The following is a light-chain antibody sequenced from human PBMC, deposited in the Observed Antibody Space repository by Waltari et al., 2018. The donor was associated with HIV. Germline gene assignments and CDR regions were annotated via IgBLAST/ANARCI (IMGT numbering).Light chain of an antibody. CDR3: HQYGTSPRT. CDR2: GAS. V-gene: IGKV3-20*01. Sequence: EILLTQSPGTLSLSPGDRATLPCRASQSVSSSFLAWYQQKPGQAPRLLIYGASNRATGIPDRFSGSESGTDFTLTINRLEPEDFAVYYCHQYGTSPRTFGQGTKVELK. J-gene: IGKJ1*01. CDR1: QSVSSSF.